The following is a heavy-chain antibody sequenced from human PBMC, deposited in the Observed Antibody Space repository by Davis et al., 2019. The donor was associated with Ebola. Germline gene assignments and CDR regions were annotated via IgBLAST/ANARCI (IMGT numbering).Heavy chain of an antibody. J-gene: IGHJ5*02. V-gene: IGHV1-18*01. Sequence: ASVKVFCKASGYTFTSYGISWVRQAPGQGLEWMGWISAYNGNTNYAQKLQGRVTMTTDTSTSTAYMELRSLRSDDTAVYYCARGGASGFWSGYFVAGWFDPWGQGTLVTVSS. D-gene: IGHD3-3*01. CDR3: ARGGASGFWSGYFVAGWFDP. CDR1: GYTFTSYG. CDR2: ISAYNGNT.